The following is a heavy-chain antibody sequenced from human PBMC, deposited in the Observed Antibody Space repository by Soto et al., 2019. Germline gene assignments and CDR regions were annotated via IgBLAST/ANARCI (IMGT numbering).Heavy chain of an antibody. CDR1: GGTFSSYA. J-gene: IGHJ5*02. CDR2: IIPIFGTA. Sequence: QVQLVQSGAEVKKPGSSVKVSCKASGGTFSSYAISWVRQAPGQGLEWMGGIIPIFGTANYAQKFQGRVTITADASLSTXYMELRSLRSEDTAVYYCARGPQYCGGDCYTRFDPWGQGTLVTVSS. V-gene: IGHV1-69*12. D-gene: IGHD2-21*02. CDR3: ARGPQYCGGDCYTRFDP.